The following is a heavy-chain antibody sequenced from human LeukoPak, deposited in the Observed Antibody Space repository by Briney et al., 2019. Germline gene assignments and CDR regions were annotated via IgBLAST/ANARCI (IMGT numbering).Heavy chain of an antibody. J-gene: IGHJ4*02. CDR1: GYTLTELS. V-gene: IGHV1-24*01. CDR3: ATGLYGSGSFIMFRLDY. D-gene: IGHD3-10*01. CDR2: FDPEDGET. Sequence: ASVKVSCKVSGYTLTELSMHWVRQTPGKGLEWMGGFDPEDGETIYAQKFQGRVTMTEDTSTDTAYMELSSLRSEDTAVYYCATGLYGSGSFIMFRLDYWGQGTLVTVSS.